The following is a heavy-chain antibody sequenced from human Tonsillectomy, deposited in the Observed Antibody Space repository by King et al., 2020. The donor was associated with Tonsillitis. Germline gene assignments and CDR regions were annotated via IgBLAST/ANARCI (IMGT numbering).Heavy chain of an antibody. Sequence: HVQLVESGGGVVQPGRSLRLSCAASGFTFSSYAMHWVRQAPGKGLEWVAVISHDGNNKYYADSVKGRFTISRDNSKNTLYLQMNSLRAEDTAVYYCASITPILTANMALRSTGMDVWGQGTTVTVSS. D-gene: IGHD2-21*01. V-gene: IGHV3-30*04. CDR3: ASITPILTANMALRSTGMDV. CDR1: GFTFSSYA. J-gene: IGHJ6*02. CDR2: ISHDGNNK.